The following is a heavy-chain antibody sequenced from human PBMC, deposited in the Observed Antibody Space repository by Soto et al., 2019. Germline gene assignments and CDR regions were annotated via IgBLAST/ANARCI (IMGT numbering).Heavy chain of an antibody. V-gene: IGHV3-23*01. J-gene: IGHJ6*03. Sequence: PGGSLRLSCAASGFTFSSYAMSWVRQAPGKGLEWVSAISGSGGSTYYADSVKGRFTISRDNSKNTLYLQMNSLRAEDTAVYYCAKIPITIFGVVIIPYYYYMDVWGKGTTVTVSS. CDR1: GFTFSSYA. D-gene: IGHD3-3*01. CDR2: ISGSGGST. CDR3: AKIPITIFGVVIIPYYYYMDV.